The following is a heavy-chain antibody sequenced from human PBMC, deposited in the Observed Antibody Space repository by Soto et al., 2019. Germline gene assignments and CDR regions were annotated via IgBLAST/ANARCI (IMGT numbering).Heavy chain of an antibody. D-gene: IGHD3-3*01. CDR3: ARGGSGYYAAY. J-gene: IGHJ4*02. CDR1: GGTFSSYT. Sequence: QVQLVQSGAEVKKPGSSVKVSCKASGGTFSSYTISWVRQAPGQGLEWMGRIIPILGIANYAQKFQGRVTSTADKSTSTAYMELSSLRSEDTAVYYCARGGSGYYAAYWGQGTLVTVSS. CDR2: IIPILGIA. V-gene: IGHV1-69*02.